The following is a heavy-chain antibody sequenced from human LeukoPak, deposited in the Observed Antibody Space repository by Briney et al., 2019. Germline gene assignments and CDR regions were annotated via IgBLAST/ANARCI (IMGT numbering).Heavy chain of an antibody. Sequence: ASVKVSCKVSGYTLTELSMHWVRQAPGKGIEWMGGFDPEDGETIYAQKFQGRVTMTEDTSTDTAYMELSSLRSEDTAVYYCATASSGRYGYFDHWGQGTLVTVSS. V-gene: IGHV1-24*01. CDR1: GYTLTELS. CDR3: ATASSGRYGYFDH. D-gene: IGHD6-19*01. J-gene: IGHJ4*02. CDR2: FDPEDGET.